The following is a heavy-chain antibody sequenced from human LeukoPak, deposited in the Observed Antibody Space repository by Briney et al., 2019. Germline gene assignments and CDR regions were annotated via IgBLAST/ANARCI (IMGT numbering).Heavy chain of an antibody. CDR1: GFTFSSYA. J-gene: IGHJ4*02. V-gene: IGHV3-64*01. D-gene: IGHD3-9*01. CDR3: ARDLSDILTVPRD. CDR2: ISSNGGST. Sequence: GGSLRLSCAASGFTFSSYAMHWVRQAPGKGLEYVSAISSNGGSTYYANSVKGRFTISRDNSKNTLYLQMGSLRAEDMAVYYCARDLSDILTVPRDWGQGTLVTVSS.